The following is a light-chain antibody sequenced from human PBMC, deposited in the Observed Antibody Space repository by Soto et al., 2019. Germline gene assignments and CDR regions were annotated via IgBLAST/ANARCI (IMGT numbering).Light chain of an antibody. CDR3: LQDYNYPPT. V-gene: IGKV1-5*03. Sequence: IHMTQSPSALSASVGSRFTITCRASQSIVGWLAWYQQKTGKAPKIMIYKASTLESGVPSRFSGSGYGTDFNLTISSLQTEDFATYYCLQDYNYPPTFGGGTKVDIK. CDR1: QSIVGW. CDR2: KAS. J-gene: IGKJ4*01.